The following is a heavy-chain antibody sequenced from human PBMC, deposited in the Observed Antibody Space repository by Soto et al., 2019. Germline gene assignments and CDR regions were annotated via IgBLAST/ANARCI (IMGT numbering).Heavy chain of an antibody. V-gene: IGHV3-9*01. CDR3: AKRRYAFWSPYYFDS. J-gene: IGHJ4*02. CDR1: GLNFDDFA. CDR2: ITWNSRVL. D-gene: IGHD3-3*01. Sequence: GGSLRLSCVGTGLNFDDFAMHWVRQAPGKGLEWVSGITWNSRVLAYADSVKGRFTISRDNARNSLYLQMDSLRDEDTALYYCAKRRYAFWSPYYFDSWGQGTLVTVSS.